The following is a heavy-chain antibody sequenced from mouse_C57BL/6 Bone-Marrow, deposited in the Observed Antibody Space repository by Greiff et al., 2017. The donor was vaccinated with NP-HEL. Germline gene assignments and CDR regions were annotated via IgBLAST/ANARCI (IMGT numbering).Heavy chain of an antibody. D-gene: IGHD1-1*01. V-gene: IGHV5-16*01. CDR2: INYDGSST. J-gene: IGHJ1*03. CDR1: GFTFSDYY. Sequence: EVMLVESEGGLVQPGSSMKLSCTASGFTFSDYYMAWVRQVPEKGLEWVANINYDGSSTYYLDSLKSRFIISRDNAKNILYLQMSSLKSEDTATYYCARDPFITTVVARYWYFDVWGTGTTVTVSS. CDR3: ARDPFITTVVARYWYFDV.